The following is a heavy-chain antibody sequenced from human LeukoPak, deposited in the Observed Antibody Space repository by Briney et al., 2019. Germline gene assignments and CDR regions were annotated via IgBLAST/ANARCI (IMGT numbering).Heavy chain of an antibody. CDR1: GDSIYNNY. Sequence: PSDPVSLTCTVSGDSIYNNYGICIPEPTGEAGVCIGYIYDSGSTKYNPSLKSRVTFSVDTSKNLFSLNLTSFTAADTDVYYCATWRDEFGDYGFTSWGQGTLVTVSS. CDR2: IYDSGST. CDR3: ATWRDEFGDYGFTS. D-gene: IGHD4-17*01. J-gene: IGHJ5*02. V-gene: IGHV4-59*07.